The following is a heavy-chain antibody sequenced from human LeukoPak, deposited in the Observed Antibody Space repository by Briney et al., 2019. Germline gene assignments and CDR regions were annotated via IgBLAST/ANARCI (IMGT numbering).Heavy chain of an antibody. CDR2: ISYDGNNK. J-gene: IGHJ4*02. V-gene: IGHV3-30*04. CDR1: GFSFSNYV. CDR3: ARGNWGSEDLFDY. Sequence: PGGSLRLSCADSGFSFSNYVMHWVRQAPGKGLEWVALISYDGNNKYYADSVKGRFTISRDNSKHTLYLQMNSLISEDTAVYYCARGNWGSEDLFDYWGQGSLVTVSS. D-gene: IGHD7-27*01.